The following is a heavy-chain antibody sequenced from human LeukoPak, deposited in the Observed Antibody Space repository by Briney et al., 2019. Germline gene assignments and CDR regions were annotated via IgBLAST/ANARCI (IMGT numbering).Heavy chain of an antibody. Sequence: ASVKVSCKASGGTFNSYAISWVRQAPGQGLEWMGWISAYNGNTKNVQKFQGRVTMTTDTSTSIAYMELRSLRSDDTAVYYCARGGQLLTSDFDYWGQGTLVTVSS. V-gene: IGHV1-18*01. CDR1: GGTFNSYA. CDR3: ARGGQLLTSDFDY. J-gene: IGHJ4*02. D-gene: IGHD4-23*01. CDR2: ISAYNGNT.